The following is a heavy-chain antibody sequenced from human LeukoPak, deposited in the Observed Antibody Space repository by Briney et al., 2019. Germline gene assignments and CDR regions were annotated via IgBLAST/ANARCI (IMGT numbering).Heavy chain of an antibody. J-gene: IGHJ5*02. V-gene: IGHV3-23*01. Sequence: GGSLRLSCAASGFTFSSYGMSWVRQAPGKGLEWVSAISGSGGSTYYADSVKGRFTISRDNSKNTLYLQMNSLRAEDTAVYYCAKDWVAARGEWFDPWGQGTLVTVSS. D-gene: IGHD2-15*01. CDR1: GFTFSSYG. CDR3: AKDWVAARGEWFDP. CDR2: ISGSGGST.